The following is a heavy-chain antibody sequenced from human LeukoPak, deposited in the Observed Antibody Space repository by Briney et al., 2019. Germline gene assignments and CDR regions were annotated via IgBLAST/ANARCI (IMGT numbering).Heavy chain of an antibody. CDR2: INPNSGGT. V-gene: IGHV1-2*05. Sequence: ASVKVSCKASGYTFTGYYMHWVRQAPGQGLEWMGRINPNSGGTNHAQKFQGRVTMTRDTSTSTAYMELSRLRSDDTVVYYCARGYDYGDPTDYWGQGTLVTVSS. CDR1: GYTFTGYY. J-gene: IGHJ4*02. CDR3: ARGYDYGDPTDY. D-gene: IGHD4/OR15-4a*01.